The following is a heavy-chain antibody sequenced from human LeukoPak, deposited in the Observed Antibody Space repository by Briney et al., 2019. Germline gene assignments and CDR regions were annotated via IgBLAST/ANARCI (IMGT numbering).Heavy chain of an antibody. J-gene: IGHJ3*02. CDR3: AMTYYYDSSGYPDAFDI. CDR2: IYYSGST. D-gene: IGHD3-22*01. CDR1: GGSISSSSYY. V-gene: IGHV4-39*07. Sequence: PSETLSLTCTVSGGSISSSSYYWGWIRQPPGKGLEWIGSIYYSGSTYYNPSLKSRVTISVDTSKNQFSLKLSSVTAADTAVYYCAMTYYYDSSGYPDAFDIWGQGTMVTVSS.